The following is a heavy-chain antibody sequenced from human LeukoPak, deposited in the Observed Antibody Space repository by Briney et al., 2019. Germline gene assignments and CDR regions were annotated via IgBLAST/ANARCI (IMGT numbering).Heavy chain of an antibody. CDR1: GFIFSSYG. J-gene: IGHJ4*02. V-gene: IGHV3-30*02. CDR3: ARGIAAAGTDGDY. D-gene: IGHD6-13*01. CDR2: IRYDGSRK. Sequence: PGGSLRLSCAASGFIFSSYGMHWVRQAPDKGLEWVAFIRYDGSRKYYADSVKGRFTISRDNSKNTLYLQMNSLRAEDTAVYYCARGIAAAGTDGDYWGQGTLVTVSS.